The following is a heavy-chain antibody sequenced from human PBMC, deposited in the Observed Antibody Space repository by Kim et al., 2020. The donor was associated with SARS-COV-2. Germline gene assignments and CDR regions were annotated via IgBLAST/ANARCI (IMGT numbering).Heavy chain of an antibody. Sequence: VKGRFTISRDNAKNTLYLQMNSLRAEDTAVYYCRVATRIPGIAVAGYFDYWGQGTLVTVSS. CDR3: RVATRIPGIAVAGYFDY. V-gene: IGHV3-74*01. D-gene: IGHD6-19*01. J-gene: IGHJ4*02.